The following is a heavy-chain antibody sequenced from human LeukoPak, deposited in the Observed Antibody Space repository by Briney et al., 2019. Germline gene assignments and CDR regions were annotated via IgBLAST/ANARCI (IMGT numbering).Heavy chain of an antibody. CDR1: GYTFTSYY. Sequence: ASVKVSCKPSGYTFTSYYMHWVRQAPGQGLEWMGIINPSGGSTSYAQKFQGRVTMTRDTSTSTVYMELSSLRSEDTAVYYCARAQQWLAFDIWGQGTMVTVSS. CDR2: INPSGGST. D-gene: IGHD6-19*01. CDR3: ARAQQWLAFDI. J-gene: IGHJ3*02. V-gene: IGHV1-46*01.